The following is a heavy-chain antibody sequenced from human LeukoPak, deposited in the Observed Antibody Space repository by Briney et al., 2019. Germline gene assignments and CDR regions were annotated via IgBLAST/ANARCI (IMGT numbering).Heavy chain of an antibody. J-gene: IGHJ4*02. V-gene: IGHV3-74*01. CDR3: ARAVGNSEDFDY. D-gene: IGHD4-23*01. CDR2: IKSDGSST. CDR1: GFDFSGFY. Sequence: GGSLKLSCAASGFDFSGFYMHWVRQAPGKGLVWVSRIKSDGSSTNYADSVKGRFTISRDNAKNTLYLQMNSLRAEDTAVYYCARAVGNSEDFDYWGQGTLVTVSS.